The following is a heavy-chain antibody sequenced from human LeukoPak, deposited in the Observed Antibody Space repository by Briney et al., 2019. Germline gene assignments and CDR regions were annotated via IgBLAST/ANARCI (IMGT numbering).Heavy chain of an antibody. V-gene: IGHV1-46*01. CDR1: GYTVTSYY. CDR2: LNPSGGSS. J-gene: IGHJ6*02. CDR3: ARDEIVVVAAPGDYYYGMDV. Sequence: ASVKVSCKASGYTVTSYYMHWVRQAPGQGLEWMGILNPSGGSSSYAQKFQGRVTITADESTSTAYMELSSLRSEDTAVYYCARDEIVVVAAPGDYYYGMDVWGQGTTVTVSS. D-gene: IGHD2-15*01.